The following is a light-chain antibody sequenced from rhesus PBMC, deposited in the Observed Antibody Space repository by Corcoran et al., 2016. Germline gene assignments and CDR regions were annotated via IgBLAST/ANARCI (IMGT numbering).Light chain of an antibody. CDR1: SNDVGGYDY. V-gene: IGLV2-23*01. CDR3: SSYAGSNTVL. Sequence: QAALTQPPSVSGSPGQSVPISCTGTSNDVGGYDYVSWYQQHPGTAPKLMIYEVSKRPSGVSDRFSGSKSGNTASLTISGLQAEDEADYYCSSYAGSNTVLFGGGTRLTVL. CDR2: EVS. J-gene: IGLJ3*01.